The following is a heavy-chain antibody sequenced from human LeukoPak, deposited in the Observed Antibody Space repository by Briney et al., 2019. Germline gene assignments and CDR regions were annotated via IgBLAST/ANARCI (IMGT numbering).Heavy chain of an antibody. CDR3: ARGRGVFDSGAFDI. J-gene: IGHJ3*02. D-gene: IGHD1-26*01. CDR1: GFTFSSYS. V-gene: IGHV3-21*01. CDR2: ISSSSSYI. Sequence: GGSLRLSCAASGFTFSSYSMNWVRQAPGKGLEWVSSISSSSSYIYYADSVKGRFTISRDNAKNSLYLQMNSLRAEDTAVYYCARGRGVFDSGAFDIWGQGTMVTVSS.